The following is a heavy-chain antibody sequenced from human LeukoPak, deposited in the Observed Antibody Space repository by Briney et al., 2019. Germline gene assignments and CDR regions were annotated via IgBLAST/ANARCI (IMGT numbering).Heavy chain of an antibody. J-gene: IGHJ6*02. Sequence: ASVKVSCKASGGTFSSYAISWVRQAPGQGLEWMGGIIPIFGTANYAQKFQGRVTITADESTSTAYVELSSLRSEDTAVYYCARGGVASYYYYGMDVWGQGTTVTVSS. CDR2: IIPIFGTA. D-gene: IGHD1-26*01. CDR1: GGTFSSYA. V-gene: IGHV1-69*13. CDR3: ARGGVASYYYYGMDV.